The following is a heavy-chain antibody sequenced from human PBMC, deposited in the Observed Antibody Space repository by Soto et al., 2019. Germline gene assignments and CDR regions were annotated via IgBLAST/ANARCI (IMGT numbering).Heavy chain of an antibody. J-gene: IGHJ3*02. CDR2: IIPILGIA. CDR3: AVNRGRGEIWVSYSSTESPGAFDS. Sequence: QVQLVQSGAEVKKPGSSVKVSCKASGGTFSSYTISWVRQAPGQGLEWMGRIIPILGIANYAQKFQRRVTSTAAKSTRTTHKEQSHLRSEDKDVYYCAVNRGRGEIWVSYSSTESPGAFDSWGQGTMVTVSS. CDR1: GGTFSSYT. D-gene: IGHD3-16*02. V-gene: IGHV1-69*02.